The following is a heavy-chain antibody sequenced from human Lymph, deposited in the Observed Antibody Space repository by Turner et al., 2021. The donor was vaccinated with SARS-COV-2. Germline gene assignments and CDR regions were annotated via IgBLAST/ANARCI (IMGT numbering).Heavy chain of an antibody. Sequence: EVQLVESGGGLVPPGGSLSLSCAASGFTFISYEMNWVRQAPGKGLEWVSYISSSGSTIYYADSVKGRFTISRDNAKNSLYLQMNSLRAEDTAVYYCAREPLVVVTAGFDYWGQGTLVTVSS. CDR3: AREPLVVVTAGFDY. CDR2: ISSSGSTI. V-gene: IGHV3-48*03. CDR1: GFTFISYE. J-gene: IGHJ4*02. D-gene: IGHD2-21*02.